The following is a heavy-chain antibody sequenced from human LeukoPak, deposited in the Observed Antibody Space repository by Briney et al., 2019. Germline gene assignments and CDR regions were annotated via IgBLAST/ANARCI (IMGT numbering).Heavy chain of an antibody. V-gene: IGHV1-2*06. D-gene: IGHD1-26*01. Sequence: GASVKVSCKASGYTFTGYYMHWVRQAPGQGLEWVGRINPNRGGTNYAQKFQGRVTMTRDTSLSTVYMELTRLQSDDTAVYYCARDLLGGTGYWGQGTLVTVSS. CDR2: INPNRGGT. J-gene: IGHJ4*02. CDR1: GYTFTGYY. CDR3: ARDLLGGTGY.